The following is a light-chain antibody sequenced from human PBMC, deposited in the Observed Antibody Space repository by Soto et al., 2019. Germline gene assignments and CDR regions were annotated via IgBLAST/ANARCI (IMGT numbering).Light chain of an antibody. CDR1: QVISTS. CDR2: AAS. CDR3: QKYNSAPLT. J-gene: IGKJ4*01. V-gene: IGKV1-9*01. Sequence: DIQMTQSPSSLSASVGDRVTITCRASQVISTSLAWYQVKPGKAPKLLIYAASTLESGVPSRFSATVSGTEFSLTITSLQPEDVAAYYCQKYNSAPLTFGGGTKVDIK.